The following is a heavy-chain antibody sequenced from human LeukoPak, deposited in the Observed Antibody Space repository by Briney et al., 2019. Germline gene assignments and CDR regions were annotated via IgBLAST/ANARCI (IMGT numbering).Heavy chain of an antibody. CDR1: GYTLTELS. CDR2: INAGNGNT. CDR3: ARDASRVVVVIDYFDY. V-gene: IGHV1-3*01. Sequence: ASVKVSCKVSGYTLTELSMHWVRQAPGQRLEWMGWINAGNGNTEYSQKFQGRVTITRDSSASTAYMELSSLRSEDTAVYYCARDASRVVVVIDYFDYWGQGTLVTVSS. D-gene: IGHD3-22*01. J-gene: IGHJ4*02.